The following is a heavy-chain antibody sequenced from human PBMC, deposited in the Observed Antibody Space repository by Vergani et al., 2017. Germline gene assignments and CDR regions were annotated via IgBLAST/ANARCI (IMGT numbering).Heavy chain of an antibody. V-gene: IGHV1-46*01. D-gene: IGHD3-22*01. Sequence: QVQLVQSGAEVKKPGASVKVSCKASGYTFTSYYMHWVRQAPGQGLEWMGIINPSGGSTSYAQKFQGRVTMTRDTSKSTVYMELSSLRSEDTAVYYCARVLDYYDSSGYYDAFDIWGQGTMVTVSS. CDR1: GYTFTSYY. CDR2: INPSGGST. CDR3: ARVLDYYDSSGYYDAFDI. J-gene: IGHJ3*02.